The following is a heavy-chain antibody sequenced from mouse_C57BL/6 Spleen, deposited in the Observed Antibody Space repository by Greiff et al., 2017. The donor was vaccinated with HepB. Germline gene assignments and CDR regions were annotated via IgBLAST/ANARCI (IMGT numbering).Heavy chain of an antibody. CDR3: ARDYYSNYFAWFAY. D-gene: IGHD2-5*01. V-gene: IGHV3-6*01. Sequence: DVKLQESGPGLVKPSQSLSLTCSVTGYSITSGYYWNWIRQFPGNKLEWMGYISYDGSNNYNPSLKNRISITRDTSKNQFFLKLNSVTTEDTATYYCARDYYSNYFAWFAYWGQGTLVTVSA. J-gene: IGHJ3*01. CDR1: GYSITSGYY. CDR2: ISYDGSN.